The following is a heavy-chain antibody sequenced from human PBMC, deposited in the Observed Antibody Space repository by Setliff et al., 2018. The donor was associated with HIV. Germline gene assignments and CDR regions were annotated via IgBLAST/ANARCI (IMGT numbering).Heavy chain of an antibody. CDR1: GGSFSGYY. V-gene: IGHV4-34*01. J-gene: IGHJ4*02. D-gene: IGHD2-21*02. Sequence: SETLSLTCAVYGGSFSGYYWSWIRQSPGKGLEWIGEINHRGNTNYNPSLKNRVTILVDTSKNQFSLKLNSVTAADTAVYYCTRSLVVTAHLDYWGQGTLVTVSS. CDR2: INHRGNT. CDR3: TRSLVVTAHLDY.